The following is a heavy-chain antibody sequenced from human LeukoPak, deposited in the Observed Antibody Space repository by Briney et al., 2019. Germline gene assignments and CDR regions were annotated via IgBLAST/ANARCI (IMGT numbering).Heavy chain of an antibody. D-gene: IGHD3-10*01. Sequence: SETLSLTCTVSGGSISSYYWSWIRQPPGKGLEWIGYIYYSGSTNYNPSLKSRVTISVDTSKNQFSLKLSSVTAADTAVYYCARPEVGYRFGELSYWGQGTLVSVSS. V-gene: IGHV4-59*08. CDR1: GGSISSYY. J-gene: IGHJ4*02. CDR3: ARPEVGYRFGELSY. CDR2: IYYSGST.